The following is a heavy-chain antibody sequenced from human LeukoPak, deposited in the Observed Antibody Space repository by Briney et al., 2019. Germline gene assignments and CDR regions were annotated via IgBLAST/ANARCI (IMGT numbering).Heavy chain of an antibody. CDR2: MCGTAGCT. Sequence: GGSLRLSCQASGFTFYMYAMSWVRQAPGKGQEWVASMCGTAGCTFYPDSVKGRFTISRGNSKNVLYLRMNSLTAEDTAIYYCAKDRPNFHENSGHYYRRDGDSWGQGTLVTVSS. J-gene: IGHJ5*01. D-gene: IGHD3-22*01. CDR1: GFTFYMYA. CDR3: AKDRPNFHENSGHYYRRDGDS. V-gene: IGHV3-23*01.